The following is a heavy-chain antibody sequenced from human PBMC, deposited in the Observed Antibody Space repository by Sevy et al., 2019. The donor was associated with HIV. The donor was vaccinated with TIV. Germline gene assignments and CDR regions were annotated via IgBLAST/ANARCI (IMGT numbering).Heavy chain of an antibody. D-gene: IGHD3-16*02. CDR3: AKDGYDYIWGSYPNLNYYYYYYGMDV. CDR2: ISSSGGST. V-gene: IGHV3-23*01. Sequence: GGSLRLSCAASGFTFSSYAMSWVRQAPGKGLEWVSTISSSGGSTYYADSVKGRFTISRDKSKNTLYLQMNSLRAEDTAVYYCAKDGYDYIWGSYPNLNYYYYYYGMDVWGQGTTVTVSS. J-gene: IGHJ6*02. CDR1: GFTFSSYA.